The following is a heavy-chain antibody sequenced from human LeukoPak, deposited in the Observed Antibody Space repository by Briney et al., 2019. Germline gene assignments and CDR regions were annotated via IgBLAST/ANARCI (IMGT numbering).Heavy chain of an antibody. V-gene: IGHV5-51*01. Sequence: GESLKISCKGSGYSFTSHWIGWVRQMPGKGLEWMGIIYLGDSETRYGLSFQGQVTISADKSISTAYLQWSSLKASDTAMYYCARHPSYTSGWPLDYWGQGTLVTVSS. J-gene: IGHJ4*02. CDR3: ARHPSYTSGWPLDY. CDR2: IYLGDSET. D-gene: IGHD6-19*01. CDR1: GYSFTSHW.